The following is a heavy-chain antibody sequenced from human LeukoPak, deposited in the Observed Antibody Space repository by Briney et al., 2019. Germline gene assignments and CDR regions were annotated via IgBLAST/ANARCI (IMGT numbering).Heavy chain of an antibody. V-gene: IGHV4-39*07. CDR3: ARLKALVDV. D-gene: IGHD3-16*01. CDR1: GGSINSGSYY. CDR2: IYYSGSP. Sequence: SETMSLTCTVSGGSINSGSYYWGWIRQPPGKGLEWIGSIYYSGSPNYNPSLKSRVTISIDTSKNQFSLKLSSVTAADTAVYYCARLKALVDVWGKGTTVTVSS. J-gene: IGHJ6*04.